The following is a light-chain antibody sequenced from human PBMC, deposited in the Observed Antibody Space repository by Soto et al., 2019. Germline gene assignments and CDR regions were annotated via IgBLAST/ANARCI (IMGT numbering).Light chain of an antibody. CDR3: AGWDDDLRGFV. Sequence: QSVLTQPPSASGTPGQRVSISCSGSSSNIGRDPVNWYQQLPGTAPKLLIYDNNQRPSGVPDRFSGSKSGTSASLAISGLQSEDEADYFCAGWDDDLRGFVFGTGTKLTVL. CDR2: DNN. J-gene: IGLJ1*01. V-gene: IGLV1-44*01. CDR1: SSNIGRDP.